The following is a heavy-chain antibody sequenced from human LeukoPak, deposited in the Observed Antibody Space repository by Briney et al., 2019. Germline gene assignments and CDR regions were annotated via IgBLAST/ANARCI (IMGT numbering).Heavy chain of an antibody. CDR2: IRNDGSDK. V-gene: IGHV3-30*02. Sequence: GGSLRLSCAVSGLTFSRNAMHWVRQAPGKGLEWVAFIRNDGSDKFYADSVRGRFTISRDNAKNSLYLQMNSLRAEDTAVYYCARDAAYGDYFDYWGQGTLVTVSS. D-gene: IGHD4-17*01. CDR1: GLTFSRNA. CDR3: ARDAAYGDYFDY. J-gene: IGHJ4*02.